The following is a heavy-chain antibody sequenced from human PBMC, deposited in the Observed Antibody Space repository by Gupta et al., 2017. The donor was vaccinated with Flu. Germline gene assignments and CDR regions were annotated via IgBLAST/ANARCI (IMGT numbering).Heavy chain of an antibody. CDR3: ARQYCSSTTCSFDY. Sequence: QVQLQQWGAGLLKASETLSLTCGVSGGSFSGYYWTWIRQPPGGGLEWVGEVFPGGTANYNASLKGGVTITLDTSKNQFSLEMTSVTAADRAMYYCARQYCSSTTCSFDYWSQGTLVAVSS. V-gene: IGHV4-34*02. CDR2: VFPGGTA. J-gene: IGHJ4*02. CDR1: GGSFSGYY. D-gene: IGHD2-2*01.